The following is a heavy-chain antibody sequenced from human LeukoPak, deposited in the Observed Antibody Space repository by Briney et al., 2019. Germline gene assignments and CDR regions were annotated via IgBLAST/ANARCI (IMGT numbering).Heavy chain of an antibody. CDR3: VRATGAVAVRGWAFDI. J-gene: IGHJ3*02. V-gene: IGHV4-39*07. Sequence: PSETLSLTCTVSGGSISSSGYYWGWIRQPPGKGLEWIGSIYYSGSTYYNPSLKSRVTISVDTSKNQFSLKLSSVTAADTAVYYCVRATGAVAVRGWAFDIWGHGTMVTVSS. CDR2: IYYSGST. D-gene: IGHD6-19*01. CDR1: GGSISSSGYY.